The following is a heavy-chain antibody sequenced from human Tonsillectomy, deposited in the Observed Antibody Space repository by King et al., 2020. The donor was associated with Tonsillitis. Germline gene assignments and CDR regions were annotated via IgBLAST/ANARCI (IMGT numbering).Heavy chain of an antibody. V-gene: IGHV3-15*01. J-gene: IGHJ1*01. Sequence: VQLVESGGGLVKPGGSLRLSCAASGFTFSNAWMSWVRQAPGKWLEWVGRIKSKTDGGATDYAAPVKGRIDISRDESKNTLYLQMNSLKTADTPVYYCTTERNCGGDCYSRYFQHWGQGTLVTVSS. D-gene: IGHD2-21*01. CDR1: GFTFSNAW. CDR2: IKSKTDGGAT. CDR3: TTERNCGGDCYSRYFQH.